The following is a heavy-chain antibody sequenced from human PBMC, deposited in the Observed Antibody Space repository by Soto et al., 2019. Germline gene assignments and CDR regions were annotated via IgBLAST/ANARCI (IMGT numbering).Heavy chain of an antibody. D-gene: IGHD1-26*01. CDR3: ARGVSAGVDY. J-gene: IGHJ4*02. V-gene: IGHV1-8*01. Sequence: ASVKVSCKASGYSFTSLDINWMRQTAGQGLEWMGWMQPSTGRTGYAQKFQGRVTMTRDTSINTAYMELTTLTSDDTAFYYCARGVSAGVDYWGQGTLVTVSS. CDR2: MQPSTGRT. CDR1: GYSFTSLD.